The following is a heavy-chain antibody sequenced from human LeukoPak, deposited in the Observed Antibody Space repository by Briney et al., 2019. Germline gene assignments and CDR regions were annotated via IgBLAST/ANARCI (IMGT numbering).Heavy chain of an antibody. Sequence: PSETLSLTCTVSGGSISSYYWSWIRQPPGKGLEWIGYIYTSGSTNYNPSLKSRVTISVDTSKNQFSLKLSSVTAADTAVYYCARTLAGIFDYWGQGTLVTVSS. J-gene: IGHJ4*02. CDR3: ARTLAGIFDY. CDR2: IYTSGST. CDR1: GGSISSYY. D-gene: IGHD6-13*01. V-gene: IGHV4-4*09.